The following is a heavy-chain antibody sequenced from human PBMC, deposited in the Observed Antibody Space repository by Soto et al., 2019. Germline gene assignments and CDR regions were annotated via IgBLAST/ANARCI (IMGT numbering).Heavy chain of an antibody. CDR3: ANDPNIVVVPAATGGMDV. J-gene: IGHJ6*02. CDR2: INPNSGGT. CDR1: GYTFTDYY. Sequence: GASVKVSCRASGYTFTDYYMHWVRQAPGQGLEWMGWINPNSGGTNYAQKFQGRVTMTRVTSTSTAYMELRSLRSDDTALYYSANDPNIVVVPAATGGMDVWGQGTTVTVSS. D-gene: IGHD2-2*01. V-gene: IGHV1-2*02.